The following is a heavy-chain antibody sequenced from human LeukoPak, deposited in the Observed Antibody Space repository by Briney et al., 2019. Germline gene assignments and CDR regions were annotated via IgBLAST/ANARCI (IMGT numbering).Heavy chain of an antibody. Sequence: GGSLRLSCAASGFTFSTYDMHWVRQATGKGLEWVSVINTAGDSFYAGSVKGRFTISRENAKNSVFLQMNSLRAGDTAVYYCVRVGKGDYDYGLDVWGKGTTVTVSS. D-gene: IGHD3-10*01. J-gene: IGHJ6*04. V-gene: IGHV3-13*01. CDR3: VRVGKGDYDYGLDV. CDR2: INTAGDS. CDR1: GFTFSTYD.